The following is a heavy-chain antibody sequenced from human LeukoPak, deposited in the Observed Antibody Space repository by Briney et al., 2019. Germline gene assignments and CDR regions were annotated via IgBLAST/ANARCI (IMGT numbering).Heavy chain of an antibody. V-gene: IGHV3-66*02. Sequence: GGPLRLSCAASGFTVSSYGMSWVRQAPGKGPEWVSLVYSDGVIRYADSVQGRFTISRDNSKNTVYLQMNNLRVEDTAVYHCVRDRAEGRAWVEFDPWGQGILVTVSS. CDR1: GFTVSSYG. CDR2: VYSDGVI. CDR3: VRDRAEGRAWVEFDP. J-gene: IGHJ5*02.